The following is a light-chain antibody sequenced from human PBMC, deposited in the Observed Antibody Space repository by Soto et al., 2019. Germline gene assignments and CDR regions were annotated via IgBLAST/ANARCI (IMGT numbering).Light chain of an antibody. CDR3: QQYNNWPRT. J-gene: IGKJ2*01. CDR2: GSS. V-gene: IGKV3-15*01. CDR1: QTISSN. Sequence: EIVMTQSPVTLSLSPGERATLSCRASQTISSNLAWYQQKSGQAPRLLIYGSSTRATGIPARFSGSGSGTESTLTISTPQSEDFAVYYCQQYNNWPRTFGQGTKLEIK.